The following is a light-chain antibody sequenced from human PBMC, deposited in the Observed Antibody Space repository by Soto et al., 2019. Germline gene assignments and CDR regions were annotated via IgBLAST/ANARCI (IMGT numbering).Light chain of an antibody. CDR1: NSNIGAGFA. V-gene: IGLV1-40*01. Sequence: QSVLTQPPSVTGAPGQRVTISCTGSNSNIGAGFAVHWYQQFPGRVPKLLIYGDTNRPSGVPDRFSGSKSGTSASLAITGLQAVDEADYYCQSYDSSLPGLLFGVGTKVTVL. CDR2: GDT. J-gene: IGLJ2*01. CDR3: QSYDSSLPGLL.